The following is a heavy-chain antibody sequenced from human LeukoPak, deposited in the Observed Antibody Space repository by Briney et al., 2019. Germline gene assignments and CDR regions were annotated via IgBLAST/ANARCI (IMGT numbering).Heavy chain of an antibody. CDR1: GDSISSTSFY. D-gene: IGHD2-21*01. J-gene: IGHJ5*01. Sequence: SETLSLTCSVSGDSISSTSFYWGWIRQPPGKGLEWIGSIFYSGTTYYTPSLKSRVTLPLDTSKNHFSLRLTSVTAADTAVYYCARQIAVVEPTDPNWFDSWGQGTLVTVSS. V-gene: IGHV4-39*07. CDR2: IFYSGTT. CDR3: ARQIAVVEPTDPNWFDS.